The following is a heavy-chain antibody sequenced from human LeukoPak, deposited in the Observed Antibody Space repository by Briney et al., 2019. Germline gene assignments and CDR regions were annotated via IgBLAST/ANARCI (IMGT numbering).Heavy chain of an antibody. D-gene: IGHD3-22*01. J-gene: IGHJ4*02. CDR1: GYSFNAYD. Sequence: EASVKVSCKASGYSFNAYDLHWVRQAPGQGLDWIGRIKPTSGDTSLAQKFQDRVTMNRDTSISTAYIELTNLRSGDTAVYYCARAYYYDSIAYSFDYWGQGTLVTVSS. CDR3: ARAYYYDSIAYSFDY. CDR2: IKPTSGDT. V-gene: IGHV1-2*06.